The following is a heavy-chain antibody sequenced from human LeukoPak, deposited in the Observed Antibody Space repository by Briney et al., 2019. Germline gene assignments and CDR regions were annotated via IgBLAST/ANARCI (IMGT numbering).Heavy chain of an antibody. CDR2: VNHSGST. J-gene: IGHJ3*02. D-gene: IGHD3-22*01. Sequence: SETLSLTCAVYGGSFSGNYWSWIRQPPGKGLEWIGEVNHSGSTNYNPSLKSRVTMSIDTSKNQISLNLKSVTAADTAVYYCASDTYYYDSSGPRAFDIWGQGTMVTVSS. V-gene: IGHV4-34*01. CDR3: ASDTYYYDSSGPRAFDI. CDR1: GGSFSGNY.